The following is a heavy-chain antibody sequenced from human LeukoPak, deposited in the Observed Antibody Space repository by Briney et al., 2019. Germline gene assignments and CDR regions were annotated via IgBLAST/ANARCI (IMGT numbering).Heavy chain of an antibody. CDR3: ARSSTIAVAGHDAFDI. J-gene: IGHJ3*02. CDR1: GFTFSSYS. CDR2: ISSSSSYI. D-gene: IGHD6-19*01. Sequence: PGGSLRLSCAASGFTFSSYSMNWVRQAPGKGLEWVSSISSSSSYIYYADSVKGRFTISRDNAKNSLYLQMNSLRAEDTAVYYCARSSTIAVAGHDAFDIWGQGTMVTVSS. V-gene: IGHV3-21*01.